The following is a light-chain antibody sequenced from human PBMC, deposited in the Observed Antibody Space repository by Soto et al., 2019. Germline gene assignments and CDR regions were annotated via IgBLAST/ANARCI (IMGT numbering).Light chain of an antibody. Sequence: DIQMTQSPSSLSASVEDRVIITCRASQSISNHLTWYQQKPGKAPKLLIFAASSLQSGVPSRFSGSRSGPDFALTSSSLQPEDVATYYCQQSYSIPPTFGQGTKVEIK. CDR2: AAS. CDR1: QSISNH. J-gene: IGKJ1*01. V-gene: IGKV1-39*01. CDR3: QQSYSIPPT.